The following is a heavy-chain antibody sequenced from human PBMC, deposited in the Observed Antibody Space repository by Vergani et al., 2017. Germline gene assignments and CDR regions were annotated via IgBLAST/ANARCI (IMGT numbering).Heavy chain of an antibody. Sequence: EVQLVQSGAEVKKPGESLKISCKGSGYSFTSYWIGWVRQMPGQGLEWMGIIYPGNSDTRYSPSFQGQVTISADKSISTAYLQWSSLKASDTAMYYCARQNYYDSSGYLDPYYYYYYMDVWGKGTTVTVSS. CDR3: ARQNYYDSSGYLDPYYYYYYMDV. J-gene: IGHJ6*03. CDR2: IYPGNSDT. D-gene: IGHD3-22*01. CDR1: GYSFTSYW. V-gene: IGHV5-51*01.